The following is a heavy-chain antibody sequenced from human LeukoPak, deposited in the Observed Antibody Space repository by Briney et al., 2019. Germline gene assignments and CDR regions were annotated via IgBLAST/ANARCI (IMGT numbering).Heavy chain of an antibody. CDR3: ARVLYQLPNDY. V-gene: IGHV3-11*04. J-gene: IGHJ4*02. Sequence: PGGSLRLSCSASGFTFSDYYMSWIRQAPGKGLEWVSYISSSGSTIYYADSVQGRFTISRDNAKNSLYLQMNSLRAEDTAVYYCARVLYQLPNDYWGQGTLVTVSS. CDR2: ISSSGSTI. D-gene: IGHD2-2*01. CDR1: GFTFSDYY.